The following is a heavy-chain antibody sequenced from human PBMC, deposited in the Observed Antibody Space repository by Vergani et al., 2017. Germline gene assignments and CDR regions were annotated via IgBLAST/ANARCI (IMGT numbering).Heavy chain of an antibody. CDR2: IDEYGNRA. Sequence: EVQLVESGGGSVQSGGSLRLSCVASGFSFNTYWMHWVRQVPGQGLMWVARIDEYGNRATYGDFETGRFTISRDNAKNTVFLQMNNLRADDAGVYYCVRSEYCTGIACNTRFDYWGQGDLVTVSS. CDR1: GFSFNTYW. V-gene: IGHV3-74*03. J-gene: IGHJ4*02. CDR3: VRSEYCTGIACNTRFDY. D-gene: IGHD2-8*02.